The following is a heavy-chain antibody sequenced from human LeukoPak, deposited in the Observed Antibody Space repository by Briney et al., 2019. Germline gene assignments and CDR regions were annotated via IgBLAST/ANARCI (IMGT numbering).Heavy chain of an antibody. CDR2: IWYDGSKK. Sequence: PGRSLRLSCAASGFTFSSYGIHWVRQSPGKGLEWVAVIWYDGSKKYYADSVKDRFTISRDNSKNTLYLQMNGLRAEDTAVYYCAEGRFGELSGAFDIWGQGTMVTVSS. CDR1: GFTFSSYG. D-gene: IGHD3-10*01. CDR3: AEGRFGELSGAFDI. V-gene: IGHV3-33*01. J-gene: IGHJ3*02.